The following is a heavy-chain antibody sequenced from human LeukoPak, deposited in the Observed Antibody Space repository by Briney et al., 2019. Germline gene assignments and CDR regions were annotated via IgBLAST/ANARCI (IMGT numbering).Heavy chain of an antibody. Sequence: GGSLRLSCEASGFAFNTYSMNWARQAPGKGLEWVSSIDSSGGYMFYADSVKGRFIISRDNAKDSLYLQMNSLRVEDMAVYYCLRGDRRDYWGQGTLVTVSS. CDR2: IDSSGGYM. V-gene: IGHV3-21*06. CDR3: LRGDRRDY. J-gene: IGHJ4*02. CDR1: GFAFNTYS.